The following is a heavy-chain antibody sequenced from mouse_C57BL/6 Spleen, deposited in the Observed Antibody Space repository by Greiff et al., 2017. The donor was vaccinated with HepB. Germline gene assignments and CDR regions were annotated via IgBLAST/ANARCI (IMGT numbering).Heavy chain of an antibody. V-gene: IGHV3-6*01. D-gene: IGHD2-4*01. J-gene: IGHJ3*01. CDR3: ASYYDGWFAY. CDR2: ISYDGSN. Sequence: EVKLLESGPGLVKPSQSLSLTCSVTGYSITSGYYWNWIRQFPGNKLEWMGYISYDGSNNYNPSLKNRISITRDTSKNQFFLKLNSVTTEDTATYYCASYYDGWFAYWGQGTLVTVSA. CDR1: GYSITSGYY.